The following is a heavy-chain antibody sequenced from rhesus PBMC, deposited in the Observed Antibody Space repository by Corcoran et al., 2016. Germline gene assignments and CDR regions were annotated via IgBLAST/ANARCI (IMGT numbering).Heavy chain of an antibody. CDR3: ARMYYNIWTGYSNYGLDS. V-gene: IGHV2-95*01. J-gene: IGHJ6*01. CDR2: IYWNDSK. D-gene: IGHD3-3*01. Sequence: QVTLKESGPALVKPTQTLTLTCTFSGFSISTTGTGVGWIRQPPGKALEWLASIYWNDSKDYSTSLKGRLTISKDTSKNQVVLTMTNMDPVDTATYYCARMYYNIWTGYSNYGLDSWGQGVVVTVSS. CDR1: GFSISTTGTG.